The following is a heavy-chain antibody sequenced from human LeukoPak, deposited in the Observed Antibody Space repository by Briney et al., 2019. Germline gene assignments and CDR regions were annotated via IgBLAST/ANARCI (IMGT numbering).Heavy chain of an antibody. CDR2: ISYDGSNK. Sequence: GRSLRLSCAASGFTFSSYGMHWVRQAPGKGLEWVAVISYDGSNKYYADSVKGRFTISRDNSKNTLYLQINSLRAEDTAVYYCAKGGYFDWLFPDYWGQGTLVTVSS. J-gene: IGHJ4*02. CDR1: GFTFSSYG. V-gene: IGHV3-30*18. CDR3: AKGGYFDWLFPDY. D-gene: IGHD3-9*01.